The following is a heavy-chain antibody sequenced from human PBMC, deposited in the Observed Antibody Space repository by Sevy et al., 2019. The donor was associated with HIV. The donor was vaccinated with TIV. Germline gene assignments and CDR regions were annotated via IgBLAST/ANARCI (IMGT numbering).Heavy chain of an antibody. J-gene: IGHJ3*02. D-gene: IGHD7-27*01. CDR3: AGWGGGAFHI. CDR1: GDSISTSGYS. V-gene: IGHV4-30-2*01. Sequence: SETLSLTCGVSGDSISTSGYSWSWIRQPPGKGLERIGYMYYSGSHFYNPSLQSRVTISFDTSKMQLSLKLTSMTAADTAVYYCAGWGGGAFHIWGQGTMVTVSS. CDR2: MYYSGSH.